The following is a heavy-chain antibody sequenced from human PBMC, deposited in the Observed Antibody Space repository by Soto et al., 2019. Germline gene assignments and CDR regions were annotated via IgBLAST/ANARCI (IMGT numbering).Heavy chain of an antibody. D-gene: IGHD2-2*01. CDR3: ARVVGGEYYGMDV. J-gene: IGHJ6*02. Sequence: QVQLQESGSGLVKPSGTLSLTCAVSGGSISSSNWWRWVRQPPGKGLGWIGEIDHSGSTNYNPSLKSRVTISVDKSKNQFSLKLSSVTAADTAVYYCARVVGGEYYGMDVWGQGTTVTVSS. V-gene: IGHV4-4*02. CDR2: IDHSGST. CDR1: GGSISSSNW.